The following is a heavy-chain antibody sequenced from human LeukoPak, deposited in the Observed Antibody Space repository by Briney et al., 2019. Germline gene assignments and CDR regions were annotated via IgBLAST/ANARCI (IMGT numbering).Heavy chain of an antibody. V-gene: IGHV3-23*01. CDR3: ANGGYYYDSSGYYYSQPPNDY. CDR1: GFTFSSYA. D-gene: IGHD3-22*01. J-gene: IGHJ4*02. Sequence: GGSLRLSCAASGFTFSSYAMSWVRQAPGKGLEWVSAISGSGGSTYYADSVRGRFTISRDNSKNTLYLQMNSLRAEDTAVYYCANGGYYYDSSGYYYSQPPNDYWGQGTLVTVSS. CDR2: ISGSGGST.